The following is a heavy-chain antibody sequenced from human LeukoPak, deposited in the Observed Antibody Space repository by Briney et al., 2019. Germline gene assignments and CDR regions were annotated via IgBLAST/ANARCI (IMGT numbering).Heavy chain of an antibody. V-gene: IGHV3-48*01. Sequence: PGGSLRLSCAASGFTFSSYGMSWVRQAPGKGLEWVSYISNSSSNKYYADSVKGRFTISRDNSKNTLYLQMNRLRAYDTAVYYCAKFRNAVACTWGFRHHYYYVMDVWVQGTTVTVSS. D-gene: IGHD6-19*01. J-gene: IGHJ6*02. CDR2: ISNSSSNK. CDR3: AKFRNAVACTWGFRHHYYYVMDV. CDR1: GFTFSSYG.